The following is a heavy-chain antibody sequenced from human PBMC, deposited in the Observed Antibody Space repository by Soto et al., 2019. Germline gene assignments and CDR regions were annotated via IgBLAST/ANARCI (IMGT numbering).Heavy chain of an antibody. CDR3: ARLGGVAARFSPPHYYYCFGMDV. CDR2: IIPIFGTA. D-gene: IGHD6-6*01. CDR1: GGTFSSYA. V-gene: IGHV1-69*13. Sequence: ASVKVSCKASGGTFSSYAISWVRQAPGQGLEWMGGIIPIFGTANYAQKFQGRVTITADESTSTAYMELSSLRSEDTAVYYCARLGGVAARFSPPHYYYCFGMDVWGHGTTVTVSS. J-gene: IGHJ6*02.